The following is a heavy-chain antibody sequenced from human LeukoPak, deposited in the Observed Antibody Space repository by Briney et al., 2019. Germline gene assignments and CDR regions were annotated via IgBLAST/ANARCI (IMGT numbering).Heavy chain of an antibody. D-gene: IGHD6-13*01. CDR2: ISDSGDST. V-gene: IGHV3-23*01. Sequence: GGSLRLSCEASGFTFTKYAMSWVRQAPGRGPEWVSVISDSGDSTYYADSVKGRFTISRDNSKTTLYLQMSSLRAEDTAIYYCAKDAARGAAAGTRGDYWGQGTLVTVSS. J-gene: IGHJ4*02. CDR1: GFTFTKYA. CDR3: AKDAARGAAAGTRGDY.